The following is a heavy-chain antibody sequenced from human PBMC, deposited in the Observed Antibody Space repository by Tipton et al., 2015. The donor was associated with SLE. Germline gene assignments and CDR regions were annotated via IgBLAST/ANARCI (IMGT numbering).Heavy chain of an antibody. V-gene: IGHV3-48*01. J-gene: IGHJ4*02. CDR2: ISSSSSTI. D-gene: IGHD6-13*01. Sequence: GSLRLSCAASGFTFSSYSMNWVRQAPGKGLEWVSYISSSSSTIYYADSVKGRFTISRDNSKNTLYLQMNSLRAEDTAVYYCAKLDIGSSWRENYWGQGTLVTVSS. CDR3: AKLDIGSSWRENY. CDR1: GFTFSSYS.